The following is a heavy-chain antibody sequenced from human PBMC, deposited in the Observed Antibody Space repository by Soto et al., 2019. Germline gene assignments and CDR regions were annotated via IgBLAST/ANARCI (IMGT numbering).Heavy chain of an antibody. V-gene: IGHV3-11*04. D-gene: IGHD3-3*01. J-gene: IGHJ6*02. CDR2: ISSSSTI. Sequence: PGGSLRLSCAASGFTFCDYYMNWVRQAPGKGLEWVSSISSSSTIYYADSVKGRFTISRDNAKNSLYLQMNSLRAEDTAVYYCAMDRRITIFGDYYYYYDMDVWGQGTTVTVSS. CDR3: AMDRRITIFGDYYYYYDMDV. CDR1: GFTFCDYY.